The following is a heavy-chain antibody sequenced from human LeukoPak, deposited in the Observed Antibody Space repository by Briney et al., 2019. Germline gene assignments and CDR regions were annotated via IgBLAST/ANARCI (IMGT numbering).Heavy chain of an antibody. CDR1: GFTFSSYS. J-gene: IGHJ6*03. Sequence: GGSQRLSCAASGFTFSSYSMNWVRQAPGKGLEWVSSISSSSSYIYYADSVKGRFTISRDNAKNSLYLQMNSLRAEDTAVYYCARESSSWYGRLYYYYMDVWGKGTTVTVSS. V-gene: IGHV3-21*01. CDR3: ARESSSWYGRLYYYYMDV. CDR2: ISSSSSYI. D-gene: IGHD6-13*01.